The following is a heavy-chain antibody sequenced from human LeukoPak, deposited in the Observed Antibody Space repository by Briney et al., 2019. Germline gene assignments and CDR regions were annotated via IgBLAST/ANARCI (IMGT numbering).Heavy chain of an antibody. D-gene: IGHD3-16*01. CDR3: ARVYDYVWGSHFDY. J-gene: IGHJ4*02. CDR2: IRFDGSYK. Sequence: GGSLRLSCAASGFTFSSYGMHWVRQAPGKGLEWVAFIRFDGSYKYYADSVKGRFTISRDNSKNTLYLQMNSLRAEDTAVYYCARVYDYVWGSHFDYWGQGTLVTVSS. V-gene: IGHV3-30*02. CDR1: GFTFSSYG.